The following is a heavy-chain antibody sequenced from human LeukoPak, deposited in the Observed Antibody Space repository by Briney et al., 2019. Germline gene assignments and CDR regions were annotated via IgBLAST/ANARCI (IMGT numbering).Heavy chain of an antibody. CDR3: ARDRGRYPYYFDY. CDR1: GGSISSDY. V-gene: IGHV4-4*07. CDR2: IYTSGST. J-gene: IGHJ4*02. D-gene: IGHD1-26*01. Sequence: SGTLSLTCTVSGGSISSDYWSWIRQPAGKGLEWIGRIYTSGSTNYNPSLKSRVTISVDKSKNQFSLKLSSVTAADTAVYYCARDRGRYPYYFDYWGQGTLVTVSS.